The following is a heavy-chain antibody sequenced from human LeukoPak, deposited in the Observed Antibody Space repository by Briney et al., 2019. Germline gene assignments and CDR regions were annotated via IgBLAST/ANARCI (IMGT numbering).Heavy chain of an antibody. CDR3: ARDYCSGGSCFFDY. D-gene: IGHD2-15*01. CDR1: GFTFSSFG. CDR2: IWYDGSND. Sequence: GGSLRLSCAASGFTFSSFGMYWVRQAPGKGLEWVAVIWYDGSNDDYADSVKGRFTISRDNSKNTLYLQMNSLRAEDTAVYYCARDYCSGGSCFFDYWGQGTLVTVSS. J-gene: IGHJ4*02. V-gene: IGHV3-33*01.